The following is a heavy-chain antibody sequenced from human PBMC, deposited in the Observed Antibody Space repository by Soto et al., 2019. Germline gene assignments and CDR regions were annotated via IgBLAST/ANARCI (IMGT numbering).Heavy chain of an antibody. D-gene: IGHD6-13*01. Sequence: EVQLLESGGGLVQPGGSLRLSCAASGFTFSNYAVTWVRQAPGKGLEWVSTISGSGGSTYYADSVKGRFTISRDNSKNTLYLQMNSLRAEDTAVYYCAKDQGSSWYEIAYWGQGTLVTVSS. J-gene: IGHJ4*02. CDR1: GFTFSNYA. CDR2: ISGSGGST. V-gene: IGHV3-23*01. CDR3: AKDQGSSWYEIAY.